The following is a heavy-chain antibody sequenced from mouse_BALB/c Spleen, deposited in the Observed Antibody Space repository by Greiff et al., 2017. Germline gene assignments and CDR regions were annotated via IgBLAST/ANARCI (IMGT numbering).Heavy chain of an antibody. CDR1: GYTFTSYW. CDR3: TRWLPSGAMDY. J-gene: IGHJ4*01. Sequence: LQQPGSELVRPGASVKLSCKASGYTFTSYWMHWVKQRHGQGLEWIGNIYPGSGSTNYDEKFKSKGTLTVDTSSSTAYMHLSSLTSEDSAVYYCTRWLPSGAMDYWGQGTSVTVSS. D-gene: IGHD1-2*01. CDR2: IYPGSGST. V-gene: IGHV1S22*01.